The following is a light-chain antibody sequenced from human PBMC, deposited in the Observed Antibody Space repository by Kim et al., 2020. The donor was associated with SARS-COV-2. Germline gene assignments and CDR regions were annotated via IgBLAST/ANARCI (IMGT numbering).Light chain of an antibody. CDR1: ALPKQY. CDR3: QSADSSGTYWV. J-gene: IGLJ3*02. CDR2: KDS. Sequence: SYELTQPPSVSVSPGQTARITCSGDALPKQYAYWYQQKTGQAPVLVIYKDSERPSGIPERFSGSSSGTTVTLTISGVQAEDESDYYCQSADSSGTYWVFGGGTQLTV. V-gene: IGLV3-25*03.